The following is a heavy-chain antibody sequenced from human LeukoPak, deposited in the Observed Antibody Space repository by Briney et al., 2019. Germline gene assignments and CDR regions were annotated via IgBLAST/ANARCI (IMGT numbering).Heavy chain of an antibody. CDR3: ARLDPSRGYYYYMDV. V-gene: IGHV3-30*01. Sequence: GGSLRLSCAASGFTFSSYAMHWVRQAPGMGLEWVAVISYDGSNKYYADSVKGRFTISRDNSKNTLYLQMNSLRAEDTAVYYCARLDPSRGYYYYMDVWGKGTTVTVSS. CDR2: ISYDGSNK. CDR1: GFTFSSYA. J-gene: IGHJ6*03.